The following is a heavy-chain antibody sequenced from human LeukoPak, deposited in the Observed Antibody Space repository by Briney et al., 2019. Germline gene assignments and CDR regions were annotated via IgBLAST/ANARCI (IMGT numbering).Heavy chain of an antibody. CDR1: GYTFTDYY. CDR2: INPNSGGT. Sequence: ASVKVSCKASGYTFTDYYMHWVRQAPGQGLEWMGWINPNSGGTNYAQKFQGRVTMTRDMSTSTVYMELSSLRSEDTAVYYCARGRNYYDSSDYYEGDAFDIWGQGTMVTVSS. J-gene: IGHJ3*02. D-gene: IGHD3-22*01. V-gene: IGHV1-2*02. CDR3: ARGRNYYDSSDYYEGDAFDI.